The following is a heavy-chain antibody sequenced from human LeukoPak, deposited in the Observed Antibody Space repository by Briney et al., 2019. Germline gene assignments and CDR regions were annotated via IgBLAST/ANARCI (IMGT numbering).Heavy chain of an antibody. D-gene: IGHD6-13*01. CDR2: ISSSGSTI. CDR3: ARGRGSSWSNYFDY. Sequence: PGGSLRLSCAASGFTFSSYEMNWVRQAPGKGLEWVSYISSSGSTIYYADSVKGRFTISRDNAKNSLYLQMNSLRAEDTAVYYCARGRGSSWSNYFDYWGQGTLVTVSS. J-gene: IGHJ4*02. CDR1: GFTFSSYE. V-gene: IGHV3-48*03.